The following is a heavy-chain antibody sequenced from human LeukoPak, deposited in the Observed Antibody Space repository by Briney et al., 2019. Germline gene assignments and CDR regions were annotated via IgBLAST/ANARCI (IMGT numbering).Heavy chain of an antibody. J-gene: IGHJ4*02. CDR1: GGSISRNSYY. D-gene: IGHD3-9*01. CDR2: IYYSGST. CDR3: ARVAYYDILTGYSPFDY. V-gene: IGHV4-39*01. Sequence: SETLSLTCTVSGGSISRNSYYWGWIRQSPGKGLEWIGTIYYSGSTYYNPSLKSRVTISVDTSKNQFSLKLSSVTAADTAVYYCARVAYYDILTGYSPFDYWGQGTLVTVSS.